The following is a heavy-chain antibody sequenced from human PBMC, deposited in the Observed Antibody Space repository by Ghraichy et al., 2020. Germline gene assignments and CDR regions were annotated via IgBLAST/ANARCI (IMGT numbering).Heavy chain of an antibody. CDR3: LRDRRTSLRPPAYYYGLDV. Sequence: GSLRLSCAVYGGSFSAYYWSWIRQPPGKGLEWIGDISHSGSTHYSPSLKSRVIISVDMSKTQFSLKLTSVTAADTAVYYCLRDRRTSLRPPAYYYGLDVWGQGTMVTASS. V-gene: IGHV4-34*01. CDR2: ISHSGST. J-gene: IGHJ6*02. CDR1: GGSFSAYY. D-gene: IGHD2-2*01.